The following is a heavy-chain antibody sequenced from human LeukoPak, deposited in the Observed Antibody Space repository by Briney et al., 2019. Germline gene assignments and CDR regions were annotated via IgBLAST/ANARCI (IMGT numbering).Heavy chain of an antibody. V-gene: IGHV3-11*04. J-gene: IGHJ4*02. D-gene: IGHD3-3*01. CDR2: ISSSGSTI. CDR3: ARFFGVLERPFDY. CDR1: GGSISSSSYY. Sequence: LSLTCTVSGGSISSSSYYWGWVRQASGKGLEWVSYISSSGSTIYYADSVKGRFTISRDNAKNSLYLQMNSLRAEDTAVYYCARFFGVLERPFDYWGQGTLVTVSS.